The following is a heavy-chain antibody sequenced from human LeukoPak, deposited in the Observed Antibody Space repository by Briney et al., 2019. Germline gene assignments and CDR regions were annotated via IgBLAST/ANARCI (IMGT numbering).Heavy chain of an antibody. CDR1: GGTFSSYA. D-gene: IGHD2-2*01. CDR2: IIPIFGTA. CDR3: ARDGFCSSTSCYLDY. J-gene: IGHJ4*02. Sequence: SVKVSCKASGGTFSSYAISWVRQAPGQWLEWMGGIIPIFGTANYAQKFQGRVTITADESTSTAYMELSSLRSEDTAVYYCARDGFCSSTSCYLDYWGQGTLVTVSS. V-gene: IGHV1-69*13.